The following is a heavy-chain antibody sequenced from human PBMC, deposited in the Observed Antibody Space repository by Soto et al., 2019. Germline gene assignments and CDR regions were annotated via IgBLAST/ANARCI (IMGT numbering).Heavy chain of an antibody. V-gene: IGHV4-59*04. Sequence: ETLSLTCTVSGGSISSYYWTWIRQPPGKGLEWIGYIYYSGTAYYTPSLKSRVAISVDTSKNQFSLKLSSVTAADTAVFYCARLSRRASVPGDYWGQGTLVTVSS. CDR1: GGSISSYY. J-gene: IGHJ4*02. CDR2: IYYSGTA. CDR3: ARLSRRASVPGDY. D-gene: IGHD6-19*01.